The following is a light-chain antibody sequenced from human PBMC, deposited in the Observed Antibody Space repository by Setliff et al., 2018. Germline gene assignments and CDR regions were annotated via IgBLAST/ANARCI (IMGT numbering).Light chain of an antibody. V-gene: IGLV2-14*03. CDR3: CAYTASTTYV. CDR2: DVS. CDR1: SNDVGAYDL. Sequence: QSALTQPASVSGSPGQSITISCSGTSNDVGAYDLVSWYQQHPGKVPKLIIFDVSHRPSGVSHRFSGSKSGNTASLTISGLQAADEADYYCCAYTASTTYVFVNGTKVTVL. J-gene: IGLJ1*01.